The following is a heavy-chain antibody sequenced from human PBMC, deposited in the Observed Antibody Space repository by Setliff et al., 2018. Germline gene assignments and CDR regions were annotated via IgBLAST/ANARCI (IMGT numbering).Heavy chain of an antibody. Sequence: SETLSLTCTVSGGSISSGNYYWSWIRQPAGKGLEWIGHIQTSETTNYNPSLKSRVTISVDTSKNQFSLKLSAVTAADTAVYFCAREDGPNYYYYYMDIWGKGTTVTVSS. D-gene: IGHD2-8*01. CDR2: IQTSETT. CDR1: GGSISSGNYY. J-gene: IGHJ6*03. V-gene: IGHV4-61*09. CDR3: AREDGPNYYYYYMDI.